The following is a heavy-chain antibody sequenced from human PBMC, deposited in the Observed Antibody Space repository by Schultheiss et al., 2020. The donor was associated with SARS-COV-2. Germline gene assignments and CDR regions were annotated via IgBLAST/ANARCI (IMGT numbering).Heavy chain of an antibody. CDR3: AKDVLIGGYAFDI. J-gene: IGHJ3*02. V-gene: IGHV3-23*01. CDR2: ISGSGGSS. D-gene: IGHD3-10*01. CDR1: GFTVSSNY. Sequence: GGSLRLSCAASGFTVSSNYMSWVRQAPGKGLEWVSAISGSGGSSYYADSVKGRFTISRDNSKNTLYLQMNSLRAEDTAVYYCAKDVLIGGYAFDIWGQGTMVTVS.